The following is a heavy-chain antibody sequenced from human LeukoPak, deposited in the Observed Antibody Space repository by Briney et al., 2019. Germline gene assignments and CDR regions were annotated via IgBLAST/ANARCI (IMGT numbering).Heavy chain of an antibody. CDR1: GGSISSNSYY. J-gene: IGHJ6*03. Sequence: SETLSLTCAVSGGSISSNSYYWGWIRQPPGKGLEWIGSIYYSGSTYYNPSLKSRVTISVDTSKNQFSLKLSSVTAADTAVYYCARQGPYYYYYYMDVWGKGTTVTISS. CDR2: IYYSGST. CDR3: ARQGPYYYYYYMDV. V-gene: IGHV4-39*01.